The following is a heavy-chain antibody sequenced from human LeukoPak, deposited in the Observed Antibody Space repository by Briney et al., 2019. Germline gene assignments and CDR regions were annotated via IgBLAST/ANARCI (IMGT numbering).Heavy chain of an antibody. CDR3: ARTLADAFDI. V-gene: IGHV3-74*01. D-gene: IGHD3-3*02. CDR2: INSDGSST. J-gene: IGHJ3*02. Sequence: GGSLRLSCAASGFTFRSNWMHWVRQAPGKGLVWLSRINSDGSSTNYADSVKGRFTISRDTAKNTLYLQMSSLRAEDTAVYYCARTLADAFDIWGQGTMVTVSS. CDR1: GFTFRSNW.